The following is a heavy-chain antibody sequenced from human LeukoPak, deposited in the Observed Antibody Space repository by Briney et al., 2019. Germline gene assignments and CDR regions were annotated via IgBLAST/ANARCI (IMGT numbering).Heavy chain of an antibody. CDR3: ARGARQLVRVRGYYYYYGMDV. V-gene: IGHV1-69*13. CDR1: GYTLTELS. D-gene: IGHD6-13*01. CDR2: IIPIFGTA. Sequence: SVNVSCKVSGYTLTELSMHWVRQAPGQGLEWMGGIIPIFGTANYAQKFQGRVTITADESTSTAYMELSSLRSEDTAVYYCARGARQLVRVRGYYYYYGMDVWGQGTTVTVSS. J-gene: IGHJ6*02.